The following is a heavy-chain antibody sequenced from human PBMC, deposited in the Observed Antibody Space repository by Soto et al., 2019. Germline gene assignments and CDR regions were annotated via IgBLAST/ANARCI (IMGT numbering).Heavy chain of an antibody. J-gene: IGHJ5*02. CDR1: GFTFGDYA. D-gene: IGHD2-15*01. V-gene: IGHV3-49*05. CDR3: TRAGVVVVAATYDP. Sequence: EVQLVESGGGLVKPGRSLRLSCTASGFTFGDYAMSWFSQAPGKGLEWVGFIRSKGYGGTTEYAASVKGRFTISRDDSKSIAYLQMNSLKTEDTAVYYCTRAGVVVVAATYDPWGQGTLVTVSS. CDR2: IRSKGYGGTT.